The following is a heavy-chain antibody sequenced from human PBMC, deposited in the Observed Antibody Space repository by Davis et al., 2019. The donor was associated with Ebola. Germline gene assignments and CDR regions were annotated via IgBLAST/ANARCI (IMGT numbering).Heavy chain of an antibody. Sequence: GGSLRLSCETSGFIFRNYVMSWVRQAPGKGLEWVSTFGTGGDTYYADSVKGRFAISRDNSENTVSLQMNSLRAEDTAVYYCARGDGYNYFGNWGQGTLVTVSS. J-gene: IGHJ4*02. V-gene: IGHV3-23*01. CDR3: ARGDGYNYFGN. D-gene: IGHD5-24*01. CDR1: GFIFRNYV. CDR2: FGTGGDT.